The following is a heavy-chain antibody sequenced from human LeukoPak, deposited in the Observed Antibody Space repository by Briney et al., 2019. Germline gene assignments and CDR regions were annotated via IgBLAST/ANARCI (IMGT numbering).Heavy chain of an antibody. CDR2: IYPGDSDT. V-gene: IGHV5-51*01. CDR1: GYSFTSYW. Sequence: GESLKISCKGSGYSFTSYWIGWVRQMPGKGLEWMGIIYPGDSDTRYSPSFQGQVTISADKSISTAYLQWSSLKASDTAMYYYARRSPKYYYDSSGYYYPWYFDLWGRGTLVTVSS. J-gene: IGHJ2*01. CDR3: ARRSPKYYYDSSGYYYPWYFDL. D-gene: IGHD3-22*01.